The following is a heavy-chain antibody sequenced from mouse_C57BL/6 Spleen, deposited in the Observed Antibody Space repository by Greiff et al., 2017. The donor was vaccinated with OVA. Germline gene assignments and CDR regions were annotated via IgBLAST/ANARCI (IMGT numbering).Heavy chain of an antibody. CDR2: IWTGGGT. D-gene: IGHD2-4*01. CDR1: GFSLTSYA. CDR3: ARKGLRQEGYAMDY. Sequence: VKLVESGPGLVAPSQSLSITCTVSGFSLTSYAISWVRQPPGKGLEWLGVIWTGGGTNYNSALKSRLSISKDNSKSQVFLKMNSLQTDDTARYYCARKGLRQEGYAMDYWGQGTSVTVSS. J-gene: IGHJ4*01. V-gene: IGHV2-9-1*01.